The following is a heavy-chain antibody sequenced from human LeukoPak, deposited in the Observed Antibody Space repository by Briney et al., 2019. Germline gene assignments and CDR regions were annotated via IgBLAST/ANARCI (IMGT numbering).Heavy chain of an antibody. CDR3: VRTPPNWGADF. Sequence: ASVKVSCKASGGTFSSYAISWVRQATGQGLEWMGWMSPNSGNTGYAQKFQGRVTMTRDTSTGTAYLELSSLRSEDSAVYYCVRTPPNWGADFWGQGTLVTVSS. D-gene: IGHD7-27*01. V-gene: IGHV1-8*02. J-gene: IGHJ4*02. CDR1: GGTFSSYA. CDR2: MSPNSGNT.